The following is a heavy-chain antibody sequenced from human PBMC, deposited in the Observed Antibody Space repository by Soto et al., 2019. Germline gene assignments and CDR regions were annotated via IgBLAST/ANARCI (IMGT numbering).Heavy chain of an antibody. CDR2: IIPIFGTA. V-gene: IGHV1-69*13. CDR3: ALDSSGYYWQPDVYYYYGMDV. D-gene: IGHD3-22*01. Sequence: GASVKVSCKASGGTFSSYAISWVRQAPGQGLEWMGGIIPIFGTANYAQKFQGRVTITADESTSTAYMELSSLRSEDTAVYYCALDSSGYYWQPDVYYYYGMDVWGQGTTVTVSS. CDR1: GGTFSSYA. J-gene: IGHJ6*02.